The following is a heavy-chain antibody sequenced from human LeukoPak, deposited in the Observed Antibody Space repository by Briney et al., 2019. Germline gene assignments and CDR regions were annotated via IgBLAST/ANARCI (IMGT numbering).Heavy chain of an antibody. CDR1: GGSISSGSYY. V-gene: IGHV4-61*02. CDR3: ARKGAFCGGDCYYFDY. D-gene: IGHD2-21*02. Sequence: SETLSLTCTVSGGSISSGSYYWSWIRQPAGKGLEWIGRIYTSGSTNYNPSLKSRVTISVDTSKNQFSLKLSSVTAADTAVYYCARKGAFCGGDCYYFDYWGQGTLVTVSS. CDR2: IYTSGST. J-gene: IGHJ4*02.